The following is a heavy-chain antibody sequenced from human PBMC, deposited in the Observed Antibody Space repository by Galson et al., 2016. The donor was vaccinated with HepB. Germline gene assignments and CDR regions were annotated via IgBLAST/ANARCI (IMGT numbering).Heavy chain of an antibody. J-gene: IGHJ6*02. CDR3: ARQFGRAFLYYYGMDV. V-gene: IGHV1-18*01. CDR2: ISAFNNNT. CDR1: GYGFATYG. Sequence: SVKVSCKASGYGFATYGITWVRQAPGQGLEWMGWISAFNNNTNYAQKFQGRVTLSTDTSTTTAYMELRSLRSDDTAVYYCARQFGRAFLYYYGMDVWGQGTTVAVSS. D-gene: IGHD3-10*01.